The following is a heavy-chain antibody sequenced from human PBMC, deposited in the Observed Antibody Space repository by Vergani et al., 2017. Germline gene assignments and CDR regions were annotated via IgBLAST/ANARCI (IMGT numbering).Heavy chain of an antibody. CDR1: GFALNRHA. Sequence: VQLLESGGGVVQPGTSLRLSCVVSGFALNRHAMYWVRQAPGKGLEWVSMTWYEGNNNYYADSVKGRFTISKDISKNTLYLQMNSLRGDDTAVYYCARETRDTPSSLDYWGQGTLVTVSS. D-gene: IGHD5-24*01. V-gene: IGHV3-33*08. J-gene: IGHJ4*02. CDR3: ARETRDTPSSLDY. CDR2: TWYEGNNN.